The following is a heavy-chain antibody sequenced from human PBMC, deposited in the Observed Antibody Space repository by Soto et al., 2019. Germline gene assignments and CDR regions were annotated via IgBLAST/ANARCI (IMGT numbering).Heavy chain of an antibody. V-gene: IGHV3-15*01. CDR1: GFTFSNAW. CDR2: IKRKTDGGTT. CDR3: TYTSSWPGVDY. J-gene: IGHJ4*02. Sequence: VGSLRLSCAASGFTFSNAWMSWVRQAPGKGLEWVGRIKRKTDGGTTDYAAPVKGRFTISRDDSKNTPYLQMNSLKTEDTAVYYCTYTSSWPGVDYWGQGTLVTVSS. D-gene: IGHD6-13*01.